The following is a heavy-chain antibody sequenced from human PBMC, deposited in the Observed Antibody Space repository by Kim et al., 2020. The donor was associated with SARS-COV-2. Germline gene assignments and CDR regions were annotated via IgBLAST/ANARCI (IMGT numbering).Heavy chain of an antibody. V-gene: IGHV3-7*03. CDR2: IKEDGSDK. J-gene: IGHJ4*02. CDR1: GFTFSGSW. CDR3: ARFARVPTQ. Sequence: GGSLRLSCAASGFTFSGSWMTWVRQAPGKGLEWVANIKEDGSDKYYVDSVKGRFIVSRDNDKNSLYLQMNSLRAEDTAVYYCARFARVPTQWGQGTLVTVSS.